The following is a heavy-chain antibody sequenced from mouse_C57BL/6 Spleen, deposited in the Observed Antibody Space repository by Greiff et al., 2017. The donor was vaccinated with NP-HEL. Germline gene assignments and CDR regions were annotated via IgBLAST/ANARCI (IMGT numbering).Heavy chain of an antibody. V-gene: IGHV1-55*01. CDR3: ARKGLSNWDSAGFAY. CDR1: GYTFTSYW. CDR2: IYPGSGST. J-gene: IGHJ3*01. D-gene: IGHD4-1*01. Sequence: VQLQQPGAELVKPGASVKMSCKASGYTFTSYWITWVKQRPGQGLEWIGDIYPGSGSTNYNEKFKSKATLTVDTSSSTAYMQLSSLTSEDSAVYYCARKGLSNWDSAGFAYWGQGTLVTVSA.